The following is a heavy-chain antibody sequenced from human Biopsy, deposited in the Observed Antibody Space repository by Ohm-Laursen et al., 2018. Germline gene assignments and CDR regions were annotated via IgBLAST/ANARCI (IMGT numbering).Heavy chain of an antibody. CDR1: GFTFSDYY. D-gene: IGHD6-13*01. CDR3: VTQVGGVSSWYNN. CDR2: ISGGSGII. V-gene: IGHV3-11*01. J-gene: IGHJ4*02. Sequence: SLRLSCAASGFTFSDYYMTWIRQAPGKGPEWVSYISGGSGIIYYADSVKGRFTTSRDNAKQSVHLQMNSLRAEDTAVYYCVTQVGGVSSWYNNWGQGTLVTVSS.